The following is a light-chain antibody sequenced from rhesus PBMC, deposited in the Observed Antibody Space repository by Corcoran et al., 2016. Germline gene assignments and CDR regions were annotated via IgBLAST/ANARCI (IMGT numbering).Light chain of an antibody. CDR1: ENVNNC. V-gene: IGKV1-74*01. Sequence: DIQMTQSPSSLSASVGDRVTITCRTSENVNNCLHWYHQKPGRAPKLLIYKASTCQSGVPSRFSGSGSGTYFTLTISSLQPEDFASYYWHHSYGAPRTFGQGTKVEIK. CDR3: HHSYGAPRT. J-gene: IGKJ1*01. CDR2: KAS.